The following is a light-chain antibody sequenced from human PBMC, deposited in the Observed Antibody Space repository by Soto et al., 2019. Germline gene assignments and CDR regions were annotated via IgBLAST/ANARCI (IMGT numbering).Light chain of an antibody. CDR1: SSHIGATYD. CDR3: QAFDNSLSASGV. Sequence: QSALTQPPSVSGAPGQRVTISCAGSSSHIGATYDIHWYQQLPGAAPRLLIYGNSNRPSGVPDRFAGSKSGTSASLAIIGLRVEDEGIYYCQAFDNSLSASGVFGGGTK. CDR2: GNS. V-gene: IGLV1-40*01. J-gene: IGLJ3*02.